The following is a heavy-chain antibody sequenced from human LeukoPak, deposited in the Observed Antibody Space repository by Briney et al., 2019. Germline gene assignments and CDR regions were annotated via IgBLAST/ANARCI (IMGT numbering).Heavy chain of an antibody. CDR2: MNPNSGNT. Sequence: GASAKVSCKASGYTFTSYDINWVRQATGQGLEWMGWMNPNSGNTGYAQKFQGRVTMTRNTSISTAYMELSSLRSEDTAVYYCARGRYYDSSGYYYRGGREEDPKNNWFDPWGQGTLVTVSS. V-gene: IGHV1-8*01. CDR3: ARGRYYDSSGYYYRGGREEDPKNNWFDP. CDR1: GYTFTSYD. J-gene: IGHJ5*02. D-gene: IGHD3-22*01.